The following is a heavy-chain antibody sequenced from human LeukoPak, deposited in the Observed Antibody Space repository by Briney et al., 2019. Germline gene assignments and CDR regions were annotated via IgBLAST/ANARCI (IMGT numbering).Heavy chain of an antibody. D-gene: IGHD6-13*01. Sequence: GGSLRLSCAASGLTFSSHNMNWIRQAPGKGLEWVSSIGSSDTDINYADFARGRSTISRDNAKNSLYLQMNSLRAEDTAIYYCAKDYSTSWWFHYWGQGTLVTVSS. CDR3: AKDYSTSWWFHY. CDR1: GLTFSSHN. V-gene: IGHV3-21*04. CDR2: IGSSDTDI. J-gene: IGHJ4*02.